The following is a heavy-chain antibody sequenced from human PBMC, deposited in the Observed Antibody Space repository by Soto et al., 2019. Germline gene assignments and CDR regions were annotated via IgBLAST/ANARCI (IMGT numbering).Heavy chain of an antibody. Sequence: QITLKESGPTLVKPTQTLTLTCTCSGFSLSTSGVGVGWIRQPPGKALEWLALIYWDDDKRYSPSLKSRLTIPNDTSNNQVVLTMTNMDPGDTATYYCALTPEMASCYDMDVWGQGTTVTVSS. CDR3: ALTPEMASCYDMDV. CDR2: IYWDDDK. D-gene: IGHD5-12*01. J-gene: IGHJ6*02. CDR1: GFSLSTSGVG. V-gene: IGHV2-5*02.